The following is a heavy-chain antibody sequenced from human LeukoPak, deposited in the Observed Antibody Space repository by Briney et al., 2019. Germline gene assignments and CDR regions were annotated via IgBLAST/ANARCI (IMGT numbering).Heavy chain of an antibody. CDR2: INPSGGST. CDR1: GYTFTSYY. CDR3: ARAGGSYFWFDP. J-gene: IGHJ5*02. V-gene: IGHV1-46*01. Sequence: ASVTVSCKASGYTFTSYYMHWVRQAPGQGLEWMGIINPSGGSTSYAQKFQGRVTMTRDTSTSTVYMELSSLRSEDTAVYYCARAGGSYFWFDPWGQGTLVTVSS. D-gene: IGHD1-26*01.